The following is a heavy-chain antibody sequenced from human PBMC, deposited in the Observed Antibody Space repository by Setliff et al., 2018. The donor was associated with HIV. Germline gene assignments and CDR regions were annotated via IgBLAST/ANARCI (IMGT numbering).Heavy chain of an antibody. Sequence: ASVKVSCKTSGFTFTSYGITWVRQAPGQGLEWMGWISAYNGNTHETQKLQGRVTMTTDTSTSTAYMELRSLRSDDTAVYYCARDVGKRLDYWGQGTLVTVSS. J-gene: IGHJ4*02. V-gene: IGHV1-18*01. CDR3: ARDVGKRLDY. CDR2: ISAYNGNT. CDR1: GFTFTSYG. D-gene: IGHD7-27*01.